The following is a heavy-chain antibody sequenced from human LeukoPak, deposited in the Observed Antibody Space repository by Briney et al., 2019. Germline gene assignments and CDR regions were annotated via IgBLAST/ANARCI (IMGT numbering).Heavy chain of an antibody. J-gene: IGHJ6*02. D-gene: IGHD4-17*01. Sequence: SETLSLTCAVYGGSFSGYYWSWIRQPPGKGLEWIGYIYYSGSTNYNPSLKSRVTISVDTSKNQFSLKLSSVTAADTAVYYCARAPYDYDGHYYYYGMDVWGQGTTVTVSS. CDR1: GGSFSGYY. CDR2: IYYSGST. CDR3: ARAPYDYDGHYYYYGMDV. V-gene: IGHV4-59*01.